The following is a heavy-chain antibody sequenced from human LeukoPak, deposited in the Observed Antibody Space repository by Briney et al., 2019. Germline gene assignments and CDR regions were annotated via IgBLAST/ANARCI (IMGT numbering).Heavy chain of an antibody. CDR1: GGSISSSSYY. V-gene: IGHV4-39*01. J-gene: IGHJ6*02. Sequence: SETLSLTCTVSGGSISSSSYYWDWIRQTPGKGLEWIGSIFYSGSTYYSPSLKSRVTISVDTSKNQFSLKLSSVTAADTAVYYCARQYSSGVFHYYGLDVWGQGTTVTVSS. CDR3: ARQYSSGVFHYYGLDV. CDR2: IFYSGST. D-gene: IGHD3-10*01.